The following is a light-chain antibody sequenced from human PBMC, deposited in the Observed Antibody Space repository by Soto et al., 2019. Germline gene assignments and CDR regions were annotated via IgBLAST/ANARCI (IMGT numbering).Light chain of an antibody. CDR2: EVN. CDR3: NSYGGSPYV. Sequence: QSVLTQPPSASGSPGQSVTISCTGTSSDVGGYNYVSWYQQHPGKAPKLMIYEVNKRPSGVPDRFSGSKSGNTASLTVSGLQAEDEADYYCNSYGGSPYVFGTGTKLTVL. CDR1: SSDVGGYNY. J-gene: IGLJ1*01. V-gene: IGLV2-8*01.